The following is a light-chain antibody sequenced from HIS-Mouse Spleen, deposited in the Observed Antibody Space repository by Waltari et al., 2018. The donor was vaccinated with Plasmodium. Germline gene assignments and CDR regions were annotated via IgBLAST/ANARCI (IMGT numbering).Light chain of an antibody. J-gene: IGLJ2*01. CDR2: EVS. CDR1: SSDVGGYNY. V-gene: IGLV2-8*01. Sequence: QSALTQPPSASGSPGQSVTISCTGTSSDVGGYNYVSWYQQHPGKAPKLMIYEVSKRPSGVPHPFSGAKSGNTAALTVSGLQAEDEADYYCSSYAGSNNLVFGGGTKLTVL. CDR3: SSYAGSNNLV.